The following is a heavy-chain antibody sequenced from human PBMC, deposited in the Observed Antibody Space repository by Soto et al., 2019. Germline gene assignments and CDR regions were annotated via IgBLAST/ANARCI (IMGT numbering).Heavy chain of an antibody. CDR2: INHSGST. CDR3: ARGAYVSGRPPQYYYGMDV. J-gene: IGHJ6*02. D-gene: IGHD3-16*01. Sequence: SETLSLTCAVYGGSFSGYYWSWIRQPPGKGLEWIGEINHSGSTNYNPSLKSRVTISVDTSKNQFSLKLSSVTAADTAVYYCARGAYVSGRPPQYYYGMDVWGQGTTVTVSS. CDR1: GGSFSGYY. V-gene: IGHV4-34*01.